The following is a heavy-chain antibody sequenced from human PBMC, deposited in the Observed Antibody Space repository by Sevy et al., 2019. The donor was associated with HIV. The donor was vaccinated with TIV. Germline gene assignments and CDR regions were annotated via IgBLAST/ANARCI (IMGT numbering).Heavy chain of an antibody. CDR3: AITKDYYDNSGYPFDY. V-gene: IGHV1-24*01. CDR2: FDPEDGKT. J-gene: IGHJ4*02. Sequence: ASVKVSCKVSGYTLTKLSMHWVRQAPGKGLEWMGTFDPEDGKTIYEQKFQGRVTMTEETSIDTAYMELSSLRSEATAVFYCAITKDYYDNSGYPFDYWGQGTLVTVSS. D-gene: IGHD3-22*01. CDR1: GYTLTKLS.